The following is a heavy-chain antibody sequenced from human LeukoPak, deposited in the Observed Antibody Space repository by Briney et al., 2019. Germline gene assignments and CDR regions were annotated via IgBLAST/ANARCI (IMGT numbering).Heavy chain of an antibody. CDR2: IDYSGDS. J-gene: IGHJ4*02. CDR1: GGSISSSYYY. V-gene: IGHV4-39*01. D-gene: IGHD2/OR15-2a*01. CDR3: ARHENIMMVPTAHAFQY. Sequence: PSETLSLTCTVSGGSISSSYYYWVWIRQPPGKGREWIGSIDYSGDSYYNPSLKIRASTSMNTPKNCLSLNGNSVTPTDPAWCFCARHENIMMVPTAHAFQYWGQGALVTVST.